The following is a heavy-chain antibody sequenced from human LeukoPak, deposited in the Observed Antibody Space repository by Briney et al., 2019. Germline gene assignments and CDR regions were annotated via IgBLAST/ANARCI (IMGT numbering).Heavy chain of an antibody. V-gene: IGHV1-69*13. CDR1: GGTFSSYA. D-gene: IGHD2-2*02. CDR3: ARGVVVPAAIQNYYYMDV. CDR2: IIPIFGTA. Sequence: ASVKVSCKASGGTFSSYAISWVRQAPGQGLEWMGGIIPIFGTANYAQKFQGRVTITADESTSTAYMELSSLRSEDTAVYYCARGVVVPAAIQNYYYMDVWGKGTTVTVSS. J-gene: IGHJ6*03.